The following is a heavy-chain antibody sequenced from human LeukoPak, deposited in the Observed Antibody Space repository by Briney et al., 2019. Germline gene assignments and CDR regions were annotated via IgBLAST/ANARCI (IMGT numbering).Heavy chain of an antibody. CDR2: ISYDGSIK. CDR1: GFTFSTYI. J-gene: IGHJ1*01. CDR3: ARDRTGITIFGDLHH. Sequence: PGRSLRLSCAASGFTFSTYIMHWVRQAPGKGLEWVAVISYDGSIKYYADSVKGRFTISRDNSKNTLSLQMNSLRAEDTAVYYCARDRTGITIFGDLHHWGQGTLVTVSS. V-gene: IGHV3-30*04. D-gene: IGHD3-3*01.